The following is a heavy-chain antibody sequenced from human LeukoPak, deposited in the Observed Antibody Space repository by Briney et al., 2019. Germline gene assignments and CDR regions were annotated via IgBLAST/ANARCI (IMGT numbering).Heavy chain of an antibody. CDR3: AREDVWGSFLFDP. CDR1: GFTFSSYE. Sequence: GGSLRLSCAASGFTFSSYEMNWVRQAPGKGLEWVSYISSSGSNIYYADSVKGRFTISRGNAKNSLYLQMNSLRAEDTAVYYCAREDVWGSFLFDPWGQGTLVTVSS. J-gene: IGHJ5*02. V-gene: IGHV3-48*03. D-gene: IGHD3-16*01. CDR2: ISSSGSNI.